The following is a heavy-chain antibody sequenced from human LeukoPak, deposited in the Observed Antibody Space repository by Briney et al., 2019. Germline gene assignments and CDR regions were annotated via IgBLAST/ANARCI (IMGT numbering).Heavy chain of an antibody. J-gene: IGHJ5*02. D-gene: IGHD2-2*01. CDR2: IYPGDSYT. CDR1: GYSFTSYW. V-gene: IGHV5-51*01. Sequence: GESLKISCKGSGYSFTSYWIGWVRQMPGKGLEWMGIIYPGDSYTRYSPSFQGQVTISADKSISTAYLQWSSLKASDTAMYYCARGFGYCSSTSCYWDWFDPWGQGTLVTVSS. CDR3: ARGFGYCSSTSCYWDWFDP.